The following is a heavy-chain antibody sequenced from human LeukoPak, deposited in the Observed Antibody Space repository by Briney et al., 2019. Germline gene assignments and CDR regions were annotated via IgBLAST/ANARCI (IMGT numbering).Heavy chain of an antibody. CDR3: ARHTYYYDSSGYYYAGSYYFDY. CDR1: GGTFSSYA. CDR2: IIPILGIA. V-gene: IGHV1-69*04. J-gene: IGHJ4*02. Sequence: GASVKVSCKASGGTFSSYAISWVRQAPGQGLEWMGRIIPILGIANYAQKFQGRVTITADKSTSTAYMELSSLRSEDTAVYYCARHTYYYDSSGYYYAGSYYFDYWGQGTLVTVSS. D-gene: IGHD3-22*01.